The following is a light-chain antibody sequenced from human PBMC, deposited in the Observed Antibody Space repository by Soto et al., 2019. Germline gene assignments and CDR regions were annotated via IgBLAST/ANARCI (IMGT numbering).Light chain of an antibody. CDR3: QQSYTTPVT. Sequence: DIQMTQSPSSLSASVGDRITITCRASHSIDNYLSWYQLKPGKAPRLLIYAASNLQRGVPSRFTGSGSGTDFTLTINNLQPDDFATYFCQQSYTTPVTFGQGTKVDIK. J-gene: IGKJ2*01. V-gene: IGKV1-39*01. CDR2: AAS. CDR1: HSIDNY.